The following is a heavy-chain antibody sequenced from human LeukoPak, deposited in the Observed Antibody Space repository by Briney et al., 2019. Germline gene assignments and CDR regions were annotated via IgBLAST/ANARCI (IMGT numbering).Heavy chain of an antibody. CDR2: IKKEGSEK. CDR3: ATDYYDSSGYYTGTY. CDR1: GFTFSGYW. D-gene: IGHD3-22*01. J-gene: IGHJ4*02. Sequence: GGSLRLSCAASGFTFSGYWMNWVRQAPGKGLEWVANIKKEGSEKYYVDSVKGRFTISRDNAKDSLYLQMNSLRADDTAVYYCATDYYDSSGYYTGTYWGQGTLVTVSS. V-gene: IGHV3-7*03.